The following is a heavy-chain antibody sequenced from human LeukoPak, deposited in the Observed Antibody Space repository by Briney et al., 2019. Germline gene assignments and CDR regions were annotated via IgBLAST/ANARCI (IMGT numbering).Heavy chain of an antibody. V-gene: IGHV3-23*01. CDR3: ARDPITMVRGVIIGNWFDP. CDR2: ISGSGGST. CDR1: GFTFSSYA. J-gene: IGHJ5*02. Sequence: GGSLRLSCAASGFTFSSYAMSWVRQAPGKGLEWVSAISGSGGSTYYADSVKGRFTISRDNSKNTLYLQMNSLRAEDTAVYYCARDPITMVRGVIIGNWFDPWGQGTLVTVSS. D-gene: IGHD3-10*01.